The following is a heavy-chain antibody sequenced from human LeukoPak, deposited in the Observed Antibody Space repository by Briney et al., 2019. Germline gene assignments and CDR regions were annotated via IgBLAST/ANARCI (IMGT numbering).Heavy chain of an antibody. D-gene: IGHD4/OR15-4a*01. CDR3: ARDTSFNYGAHGMDV. V-gene: IGHV3-23*01. Sequence: HAGASLTLSCAPSGFTFDKYAMNCVSHAPRNGLEWVLAIIGSVVNTYYADSMKDPFTISTDNYNNTLYLQLNRLRGEETVIYYCARDTSFNYGAHGMDVWGQGTTVTVSS. CDR2: IIGSVVNT. CDR1: GFTFDKYA. J-gene: IGHJ6*02.